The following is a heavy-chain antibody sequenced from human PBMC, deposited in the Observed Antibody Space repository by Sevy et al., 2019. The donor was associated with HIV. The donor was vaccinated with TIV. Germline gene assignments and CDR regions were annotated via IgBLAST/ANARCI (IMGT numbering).Heavy chain of an antibody. J-gene: IGHJ4*02. CDR3: AGSYCTNGVCYSDYFDY. CDR2: ISYDGSNK. CDR1: GFTFSTYA. Sequence: GGSLRLSCAASGFTFSTYAMHWVRQAPGKGLEWVAVISYDGSNKYYADSVKGRFTISRDNSKNTLYLQMTSLRAEDTAVYYGAGSYCTNGVCYSDYFDYWGQGTLVTVSS. D-gene: IGHD2-8*01. V-gene: IGHV3-30-3*01.